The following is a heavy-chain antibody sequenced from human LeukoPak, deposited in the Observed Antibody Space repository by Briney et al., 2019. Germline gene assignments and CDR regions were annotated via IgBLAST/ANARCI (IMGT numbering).Heavy chain of an antibody. CDR1: GFTVSSNY. CDR3: ARGSDSSGYYYFDY. D-gene: IGHD3-22*01. CDR2: IYSGGTT. V-gene: IGHV3-66*01. Sequence: GGSLRLSCAASGFTVSSNYMNWVRQAPEKGLEWVSIIYSGGTTYHADSVKGRFTISRDNSKNTLYLQMNSLRAEDTAVYYCARGSDSSGYYYFDYWGQGTLVTVSS. J-gene: IGHJ4*02.